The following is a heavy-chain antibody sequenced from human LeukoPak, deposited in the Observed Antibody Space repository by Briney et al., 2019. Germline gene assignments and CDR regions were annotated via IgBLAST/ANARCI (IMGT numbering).Heavy chain of an antibody. CDR3: ARDGNFAPAAEYYFDY. CDR1: GGTFSSYA. D-gene: IGHD1-1*01. V-gene: IGHV1-69*13. J-gene: IGHJ4*02. Sequence: SVKVSCKASGGTFSSYAISWVRQAPGQGLEWMGGIIPIFGTANYAQKFQGRVTITADESTSTAYMELSSLRSEDTAVYYCARDGNFAPAAEYYFDYWGQGTLVTVSS. CDR2: IIPIFGTA.